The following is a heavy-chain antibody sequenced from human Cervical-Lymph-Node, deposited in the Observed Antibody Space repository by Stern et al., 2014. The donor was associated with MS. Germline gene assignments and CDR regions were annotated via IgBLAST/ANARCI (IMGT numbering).Heavy chain of an antibody. J-gene: IGHJ4*02. CDR3: ARESCTSTTCYTLFDY. Sequence: VQLMQSGSELKKPGASVKLSCRASGYTFNSYGMNWVRQAPGQGLEWMGWINTITGNPTYAQGFTGRFVFSLDTSVNTAYLQISSLKAEDSAVYYCARESCTSTTCYTLFDYWGQGTLVTVSS. D-gene: IGHD2-2*02. CDR2: INTITGNP. V-gene: IGHV7-4-1*02. CDR1: GYTFNSYG.